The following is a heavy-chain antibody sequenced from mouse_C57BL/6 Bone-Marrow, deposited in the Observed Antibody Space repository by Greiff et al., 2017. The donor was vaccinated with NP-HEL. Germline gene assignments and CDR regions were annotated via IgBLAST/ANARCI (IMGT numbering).Heavy chain of an antibody. CDR1: GYTFTSYG. V-gene: IGHV1-81*01. CDR3: APSSDYVRGFAY. CDR2: IYPRSGNT. Sequence: QVQLQQSGAELARPGASVKLSCKASGYTFTSYGISWVKQRTGQGLEWIGEIYPRSGNTYYNEKFKGKATLTADKSSSTAYMELRSLTSEDSAVDFCAPSSDYVRGFAYWGQGTLVTVSA. D-gene: IGHD3-2*02. J-gene: IGHJ3*01.